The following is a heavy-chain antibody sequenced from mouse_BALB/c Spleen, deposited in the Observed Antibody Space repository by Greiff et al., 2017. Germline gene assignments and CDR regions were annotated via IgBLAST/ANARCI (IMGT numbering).Heavy chain of an antibody. J-gene: IGHJ4*01. V-gene: IGHV14-3*02. D-gene: IGHD1-2*01. CDR2: IDPANGNT. CDR1: GFNIKDTY. Sequence: EVQLQQSGAELVKPGASVKLSCTASGFNIKDTYMHWVKQRPEQGLEWIGRIDPANGNTKYDPKFQGKATITADTSSNTAYLQLSSLTSEDTAVYYCARGDYGGGYYAMDYWGQGTSVTVSS. CDR3: ARGDYGGGYYAMDY.